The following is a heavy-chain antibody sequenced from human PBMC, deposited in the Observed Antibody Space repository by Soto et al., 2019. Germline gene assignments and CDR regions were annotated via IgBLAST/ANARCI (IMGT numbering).Heavy chain of an antibody. J-gene: IGHJ3*02. CDR2: IGTAGDP. CDR3: ARAGRGSYYWPDAFDI. Sequence: HPCGSLRLSCAASGFTFISYDMHFLRQPTFKGLEWVSAIGTAGDPYYPGSVKGRFTMSRENAKNSLYLQMNSLRAGDTAVYYCARAGRGSYYWPDAFDIWGQGTMVTVSS. D-gene: IGHD1-26*01. V-gene: IGHV3-13*05. CDR1: GFTFISYD.